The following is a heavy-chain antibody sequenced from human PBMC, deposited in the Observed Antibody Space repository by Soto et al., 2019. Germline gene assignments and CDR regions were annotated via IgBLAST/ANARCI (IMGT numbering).Heavy chain of an antibody. CDR3: ARAGSYAYFDP. V-gene: IGHV4-34*01. CDR1: GGSFSGYY. CDR2: INHSGRT. J-gene: IGHJ4*02. D-gene: IGHD2-2*01. Sequence: SETLSLTCAVYGGSFSGYYWNWIRQPPGKGLEWIGEINHSGRTNYNPSLKSRVTISVDTTKNQFSLMLTSVTAADTAVYYCARAGSYAYFDPWGQGTLVTVS.